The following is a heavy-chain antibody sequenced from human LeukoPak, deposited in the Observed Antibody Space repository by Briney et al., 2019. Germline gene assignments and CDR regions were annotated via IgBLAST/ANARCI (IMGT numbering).Heavy chain of an antibody. J-gene: IGHJ5*02. D-gene: IGHD2-2*01. CDR1: GFTFSSYS. CDR2: ISSSSYI. Sequence: GGSLRLSCAASGFTFSSYSMNWVRQAPGKGLEWVSSISSSSYIYYADSVKGRFTISRDNAKNSLYLQMNSLRAEDTAVYYCARAQGYCSSTSCYGPSWFDPWGQGTLVTVSS. V-gene: IGHV3-21*01. CDR3: ARAQGYCSSTSCYGPSWFDP.